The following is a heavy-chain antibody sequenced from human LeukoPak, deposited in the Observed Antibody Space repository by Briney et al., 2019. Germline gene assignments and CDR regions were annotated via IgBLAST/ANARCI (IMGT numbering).Heavy chain of an antibody. CDR1: GYRFTSYW. V-gene: IGHV5-51*01. CDR2: IYPGDSDT. Sequence: GGSLQISFQGSGYRFTSYWIGWVRPMPGKGLGWMGIIYPGDSDTRYSPSFQGQVTISADKSISTAYLQWSSLKASDTAMYYCARIRRGYSNSYYFDYWGQGTLVTVSS. CDR3: ARIRRGYSNSYYFDY. D-gene: IGHD5-18*01. J-gene: IGHJ4*02.